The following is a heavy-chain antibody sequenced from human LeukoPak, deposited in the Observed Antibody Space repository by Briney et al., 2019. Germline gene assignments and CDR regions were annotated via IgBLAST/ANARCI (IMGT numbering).Heavy chain of an antibody. D-gene: IGHD2-15*01. CDR3: ARDSGSYCSGGRCYEHFDY. J-gene: IGHJ4*02. V-gene: IGHV3-33*01. Sequence: PGRSLRLSCTASGFTFSNYGMHWVRQAPGKGLEGVAVIWFDGTNIYYADSVKGRFTPSRDDSKNTLYLQMNSLRAEDTAVYFCARDSGSYCSGGRCYEHFDYWGQGTLVTVSS. CDR2: IWFDGTNI. CDR1: GFTFSNYG.